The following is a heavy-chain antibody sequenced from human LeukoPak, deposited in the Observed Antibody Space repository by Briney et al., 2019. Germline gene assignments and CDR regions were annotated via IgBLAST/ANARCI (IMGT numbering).Heavy chain of an antibody. J-gene: IGHJ6*02. CDR1: GGSISDYY. CDR2: IHRSGGP. CDR3: ARHIHGSGSYYYPASFYYGMDV. D-gene: IGHD3-10*01. Sequence: SETLSLTCSVSGGSISDYYLSWIRQPPGKPLEWIAYIHRSGGPKYNPSLQSRVTMSVDTPKDQFSLKMTSMTAADTAVYYCARHIHGSGSYYYPASFYYGMDVWGQGTTVTVSS. V-gene: IGHV4-59*08.